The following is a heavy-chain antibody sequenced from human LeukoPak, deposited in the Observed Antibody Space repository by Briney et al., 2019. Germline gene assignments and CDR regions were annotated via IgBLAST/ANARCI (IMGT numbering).Heavy chain of an antibody. Sequence: PEPRSLTCTVSGGSISSSSYYWGWIRQPPGKGLEWIGSIYYSGSTYYNPSLKSRVTISVDTSKNQFSLKLSSVTAADTAVYYCAKLEGGYDPYYHYYGMDVWGQGTTVSVSS. CDR3: AKLEGGYDPYYHYYGMDV. D-gene: IGHD5-12*01. CDR2: IYYSGST. V-gene: IGHV4-39*01. CDR1: GGSISSSSYY. J-gene: IGHJ6*02.